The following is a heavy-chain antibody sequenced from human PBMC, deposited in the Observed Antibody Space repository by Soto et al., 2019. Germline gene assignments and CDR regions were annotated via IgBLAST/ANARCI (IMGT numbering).Heavy chain of an antibody. Sequence: GGSLRLSCAASGFTLSGYSMNWVRQAPGKGLEWVSSISTSSSYIHYADSVKGRFTISRDNAENSLYLQMNSLRAEDTAIYDCAGETPLHPDSGGNPFADCGGQGTLVTVSS. CDR1: GFTLSGYS. CDR2: ISTSSSYI. V-gene: IGHV3-21*01. CDR3: AGETPLHPDSGGNPFADC. J-gene: IGHJ4*02. D-gene: IGHD4-17*01.